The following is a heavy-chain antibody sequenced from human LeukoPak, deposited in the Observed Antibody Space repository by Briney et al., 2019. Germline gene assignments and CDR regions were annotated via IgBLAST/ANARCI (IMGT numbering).Heavy chain of an antibody. CDR2: INHSGST. J-gene: IGHJ4*02. CDR3: ARGGGIAAAGTCYFDY. CDR1: GGSFSGYY. Sequence: SETLSLTCAVYGGSFSGYYWSWIRQPPGKGLEWIGEINHSGSTYYNPSLKSRVTISVDTSKNQFSLKLSSVTAADTAVYYCARGGGIAAAGTCYFDYWGQGTLVTVSS. V-gene: IGHV4-34*01. D-gene: IGHD6-13*01.